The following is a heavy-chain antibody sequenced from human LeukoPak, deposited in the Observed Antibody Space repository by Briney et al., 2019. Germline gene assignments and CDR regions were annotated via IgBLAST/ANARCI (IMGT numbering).Heavy chain of an antibody. J-gene: IGHJ4*02. CDR1: GGSISSYY. V-gene: IGHV4-59*01. Sequence: ETLSLTCAVYGGSISSYYWSWIRQPPGKGLEWIGYIYYSGSTNYNPFLKSRVTISVDTSKNQFSLKLSSVTAADTAVYYCARVIYSSGWYSGGSYFDYWGQGTLVTVSS. CDR3: ARVIYSSGWYSGGSYFDY. CDR2: IYYSGST. D-gene: IGHD6-19*01.